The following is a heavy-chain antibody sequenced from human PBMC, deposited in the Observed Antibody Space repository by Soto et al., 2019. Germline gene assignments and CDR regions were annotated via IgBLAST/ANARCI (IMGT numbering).Heavy chain of an antibody. D-gene: IGHD1-26*01. Sequence: QVQLQQRGAGLLKPSETLSLTCAVLGGSFSDYYWTWIRQPPGKGLEWIGEINHSGSTSYNPSLTSRLTLSVDTSTKEFSLTLSSVTAADTAAYHCVRGRAFMSRVAFDIWGQGTMVTVSS. CDR1: GGSFSDYY. CDR3: VRGRAFMSRVAFDI. V-gene: IGHV4-34*02. J-gene: IGHJ3*02. CDR2: INHSGST.